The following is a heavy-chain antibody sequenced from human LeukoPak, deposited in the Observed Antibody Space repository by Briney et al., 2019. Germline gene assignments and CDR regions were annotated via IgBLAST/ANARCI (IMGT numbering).Heavy chain of an antibody. D-gene: IGHD2-2*01. CDR3: ASEGYCSSTSCPLDY. V-gene: IGHV4-30-4*01. J-gene: IGHJ4*02. CDR1: GGSISSGDYY. Sequence: PSQTLSLTCTVSGGSISSGDYYWSWIRQPPGKGLEWIGYIYYSGSTYYNPSLKSRVTISVDTSKNQFSLKLSSVTAADAAVHYCASEGYCSSTSCPLDYWGQGTLVTVSS. CDR2: IYYSGST.